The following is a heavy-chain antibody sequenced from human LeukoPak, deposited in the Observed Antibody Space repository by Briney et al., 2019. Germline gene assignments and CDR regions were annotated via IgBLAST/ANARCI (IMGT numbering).Heavy chain of an antibody. CDR1: GFTFSDYY. CDR3: GLITFGGVIRG. V-gene: IGHV3-11*01. CDR2: ISSSGSTI. J-gene: IGHJ4*02. Sequence: GGSLRLSCAASGFTFSDYYMSWIRQAPGKGLEWVSYISSSGSTIYYADSVKGRFTISRDNAKNSLYLQMNSLRAEDTAVYCCGLITFGGVIRGWGQGTLVTVSS. D-gene: IGHD3-16*02.